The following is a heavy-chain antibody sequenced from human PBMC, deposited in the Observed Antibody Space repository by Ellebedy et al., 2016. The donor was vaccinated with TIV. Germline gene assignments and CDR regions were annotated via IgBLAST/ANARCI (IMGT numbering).Heavy chain of an antibody. CDR2: IYYSGST. CDR1: GGSISSSSYY. Sequence: SETLSLXXSVSGGSISSSSYYWGWIRQPPGKGLEWIGSIYYSGSTYYNPSLKSRVTMSVDTSKNQFSLTLSSVTATDTAVYYCARHAWGYYSGMDVWGQGTTVTVSS. D-gene: IGHD3-16*01. J-gene: IGHJ6*02. CDR3: ARHAWGYYSGMDV. V-gene: IGHV4-39*01.